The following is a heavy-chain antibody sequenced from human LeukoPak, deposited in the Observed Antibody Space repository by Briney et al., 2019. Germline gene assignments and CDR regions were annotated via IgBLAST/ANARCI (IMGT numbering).Heavy chain of an antibody. CDR1: GGSISSYY. V-gene: IGHV4-59*01. D-gene: IGHD3-22*01. CDR2: IYYSGST. Sequence: SETLSLTCTVSGGSISSYYWSWIRQPPGKGLEWIGYIYYSGSTNYNPSLKSRVTISVDTSKNQFSLKLSSVTAADTAVYYCARSSEGRYYYDSSGYTYFYYYMDVWGKGTTVTISS. J-gene: IGHJ6*03. CDR3: ARSSEGRYYYDSSGYTYFYYYMDV.